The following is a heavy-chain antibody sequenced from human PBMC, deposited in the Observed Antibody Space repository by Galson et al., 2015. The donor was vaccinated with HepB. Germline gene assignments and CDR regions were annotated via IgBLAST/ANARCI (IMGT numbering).Heavy chain of an antibody. CDR2: INPSGGST. CDR1: GYTFSSYH. D-gene: IGHD2-2*02. J-gene: IGHJ6*02. CDR3: ARWNCRSTSCYSYYYYVMDV. V-gene: IGHV1-46*01. Sequence: SVKVSCKASGYTFSSYHIHWVRQAPGQGLEWMGIINPSGGSTGYAQKFQGRVTLTRDTSTSTLYMELSSLRPEDTAVYYCARWNCRSTSCYSYYYYVMDVWGQGTTVTVSS.